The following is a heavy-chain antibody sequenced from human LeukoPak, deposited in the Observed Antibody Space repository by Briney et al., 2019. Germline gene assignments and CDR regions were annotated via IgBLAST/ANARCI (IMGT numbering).Heavy chain of an antibody. CDR2: IRYDGSNK. Sequence: GGPLRLSCAASGFTFSSYGMHWVRQAPGKGLEWVAFIRYDGSNKYYADSVKGRFTISRDNSKSTLYLQMNSLRAEDTAVYYCANPTTRAADYWGQGTLVTVSS. CDR3: ANPTTRAADY. J-gene: IGHJ4*02. D-gene: IGHD6-25*01. CDR1: GFTFSSYG. V-gene: IGHV3-30*02.